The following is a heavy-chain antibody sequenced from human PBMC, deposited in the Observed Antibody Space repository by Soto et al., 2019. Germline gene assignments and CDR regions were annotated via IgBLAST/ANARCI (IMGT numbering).Heavy chain of an antibody. V-gene: IGHV3-74*03. Sequence: PGGSLRLSCAASGFTFSSYWMHWVRQAPGKGLVWVSRIKSDGSGATYADSVQGRFTISRDNAQNSLFLQMTSLKVEDTAIYYCARHDVKGNSWYRCLDCWGLGTLVTVSS. D-gene: IGHD6-13*01. J-gene: IGHJ4*02. CDR2: IKSDGSGA. CDR3: ARHDVKGNSWYRCLDC. CDR1: GFTFSSYW.